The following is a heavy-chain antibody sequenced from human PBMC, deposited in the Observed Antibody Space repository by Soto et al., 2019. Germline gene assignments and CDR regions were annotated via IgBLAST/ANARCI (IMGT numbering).Heavy chain of an antibody. J-gene: IGHJ4*02. D-gene: IGHD2-15*01. CDR3: GKALIGATRHADVDS. CDR1: GVSLNSGHYY. CDR2: VYYDEST. V-gene: IGHV4-39*01. Sequence: QVQLQESGPGLLEPLETLSLTCSVSGVSLNSGHYYWVWVRQSPGKWLAWIASVYYDESTYYNPSLKSRVTISIDKPRNQFSLSLKSVTAADTAVYYCGKALIGATRHADVDSWGQGARVTVSS.